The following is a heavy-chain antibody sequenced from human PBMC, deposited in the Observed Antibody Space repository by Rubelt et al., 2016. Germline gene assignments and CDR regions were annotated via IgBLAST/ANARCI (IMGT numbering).Heavy chain of an antibody. CDR3: ARGDGDYEGPFDY. CDR2: IYSGGST. V-gene: IGHV3-53*04. Sequence: GEGLEWVSVIYSGGSTYYADSVKGRFTISRHNSKNTLYLQMNSLRAEDTAVYYCARGDGDYEGPFDYWGQGTLVTVSS. D-gene: IGHD4-17*01. J-gene: IGHJ4*02.